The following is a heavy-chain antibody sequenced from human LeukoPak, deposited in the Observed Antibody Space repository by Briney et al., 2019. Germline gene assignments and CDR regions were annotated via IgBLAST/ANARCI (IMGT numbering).Heavy chain of an antibody. CDR1: GGSISSYY. CDR3: AGPYGLDY. CDR2: IYYSGST. Sequence: PSETLSLTCTVSGGSISSYYWSWIRQPPGKGLEWIGYIYYSGSTYYNPSLKSRVTISVDTSKNQFSLKLSSVTAADTAVYYCAGPYGLDYWGQGTLVTVSS. D-gene: IGHD4-17*01. V-gene: IGHV4-59*06. J-gene: IGHJ4*02.